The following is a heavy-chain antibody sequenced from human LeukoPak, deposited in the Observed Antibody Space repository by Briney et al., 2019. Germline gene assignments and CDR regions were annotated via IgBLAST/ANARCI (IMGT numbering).Heavy chain of an antibody. V-gene: IGHV3-23*01. CDR2: ISGSASGGIT. CDR3: AKDLAAALVPYYFDY. CDR1: GFTFSSYA. D-gene: IGHD6-13*01. J-gene: IGHJ4*02. Sequence: GGSLRLACAASGFTFSSYAMSWVRQAPGKGLEWVSIISGSASGGITYYADSVKGRFTISRDNSKNTLYLQMHSLRAEDTAVYYCAKDLAAALVPYYFDYWGQGTLVTVSS.